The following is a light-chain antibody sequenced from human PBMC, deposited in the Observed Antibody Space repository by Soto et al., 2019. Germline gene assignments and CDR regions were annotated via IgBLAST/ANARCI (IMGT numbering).Light chain of an antibody. J-gene: IGKJ1*01. CDR2: KAS. Sequence: RVTITCRASQSISSWLAWYQQKPGKAPKLLIYKASTLKSGVPSRFSGSGSGTEFTLTISSLQPDDFATYYCQHYNSYSEAFGQGTKVDI. CDR3: QHYNSYSEA. V-gene: IGKV1-5*03. CDR1: QSISSW.